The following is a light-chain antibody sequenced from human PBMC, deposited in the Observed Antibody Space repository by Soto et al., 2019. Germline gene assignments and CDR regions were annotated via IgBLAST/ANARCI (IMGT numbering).Light chain of an antibody. V-gene: IGLV2-14*03. CDR1: TSDVGAYNY. CDR2: DVT. J-gene: IGLJ3*02. CDR3: SSYTSSSPLV. Sequence: QSALTQPPSVSGSLGQSITISCTGTTSDVGAYNYVSWYQQHPGKAPQLVIYDVTNRPSGVSTRFSGSKSGNTASLTISGPQDEAEADYYSSSYTSSSPLVFGGGTKVTVL.